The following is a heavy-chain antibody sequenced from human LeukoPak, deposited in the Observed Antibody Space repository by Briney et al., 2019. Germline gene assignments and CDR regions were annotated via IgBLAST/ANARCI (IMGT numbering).Heavy chain of an antibody. CDR2: INHSGST. V-gene: IGHV4-34*01. J-gene: IGHJ5*02. CDR3: ARAYCSSTSCSHNWFDP. CDR1: GGSFSGYY. D-gene: IGHD2-2*01. Sequence: SETLSLTCAVYGGSFSGYYWSWIRQPPGKGLEWIGEINHSGSTNYNPSLKSRVTISVDTSKNQFSLKLSSVTAADTAVYYCARAYCSSTSCSHNWFDPWGQGTLVTVSS.